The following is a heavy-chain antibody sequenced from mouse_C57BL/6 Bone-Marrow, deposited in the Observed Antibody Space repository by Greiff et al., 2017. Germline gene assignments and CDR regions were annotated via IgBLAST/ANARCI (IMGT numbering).Heavy chain of an antibody. D-gene: IGHD2-4*01. J-gene: IGHJ3*01. Sequence: QVQLQQPGAELVKPGASVKMSCKASGYTFTSYWITWVKQRPGQGLEWIGDIYPGSGSTNYNEKFKSKATLTVDTSSSTAYMQLSSLTSEDSAVYYCARGRLGNDYPAWFAYWGQGTLVTVSA. V-gene: IGHV1-55*01. CDR1: GYTFTSYW. CDR3: ARGRLGNDYPAWFAY. CDR2: IYPGSGST.